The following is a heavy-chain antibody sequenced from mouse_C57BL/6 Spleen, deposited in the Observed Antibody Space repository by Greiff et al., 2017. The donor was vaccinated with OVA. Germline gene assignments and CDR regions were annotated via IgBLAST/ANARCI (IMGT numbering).Heavy chain of an antibody. Sequence: EVKLVESGGELVKPGGSLKLSCAASGFTFSSYGMSWVRQTPDKRLEWVATISSGGSYTYYPDSVKGRFTISRDNAKNTLYLQMSSLKSEDTAMYYCARQGITTVVFDDWGQGTTLTVSS. D-gene: IGHD1-1*01. CDR3: ARQGITTVVFDD. CDR1: GFTFSSYG. CDR2: ISSGGSYT. J-gene: IGHJ2*01. V-gene: IGHV5-6*02.